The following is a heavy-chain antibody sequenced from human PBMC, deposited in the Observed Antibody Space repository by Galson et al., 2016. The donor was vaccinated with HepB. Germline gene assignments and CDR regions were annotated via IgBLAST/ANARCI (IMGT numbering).Heavy chain of an antibody. CDR2: VNWNARSI. J-gene: IGHJ4*02. D-gene: IGHD2-15*01. V-gene: IGHV3-9*01. Sequence: SLRLSCAASGFKLDDYAMHWVRQAPGKGLEWVSSVNWNARSIAYADSVQGRFTISRDNAKRSLSLQMNSLRAEDTAVYYCARETGYCSVDSCLSNFDNWGQGTLATVSS. CDR1: GFKLDDYA. CDR3: ARETGYCSVDSCLSNFDN.